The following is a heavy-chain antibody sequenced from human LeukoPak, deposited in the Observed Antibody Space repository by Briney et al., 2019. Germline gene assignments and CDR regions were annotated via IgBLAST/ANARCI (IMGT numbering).Heavy chain of an antibody. J-gene: IGHJ4*02. V-gene: IGHV1-69*04. Sequence: SVKVSCKASGGTFSSYAISWVRQAPGQGLEWMGRIIPILGIANYAQKFQGRVTITADKSTSTAYMELSSLRSEDTAVYYCARGLPKAATDYWGQGTLATVSS. CDR1: GGTFSSYA. CDR2: IIPILGIA. D-gene: IGHD2-15*01. CDR3: ARGLPKAATDY.